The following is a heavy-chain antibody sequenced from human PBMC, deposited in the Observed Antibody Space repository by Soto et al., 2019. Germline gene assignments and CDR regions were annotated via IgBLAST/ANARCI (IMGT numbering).Heavy chain of an antibody. J-gene: IGHJ4*02. Sequence: EVQLVQSGAEVKKPGESLKISCKASGYSFTTHWIVWVRQMPGKGLERMGIIYPGDSDTRYSPSFQGQVTISADRSISTAYLQWSSLQASDTAMYYCARLWPEYVVLTATFDYWGQGTLVTVSS. CDR1: GYSFTTHW. V-gene: IGHV5-51*01. D-gene: IGHD2-21*02. CDR3: ARLWPEYVVLTATFDY. CDR2: IYPGDSDT.